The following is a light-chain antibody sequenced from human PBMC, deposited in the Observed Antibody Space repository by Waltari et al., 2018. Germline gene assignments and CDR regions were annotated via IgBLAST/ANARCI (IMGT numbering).Light chain of an antibody. V-gene: IGLV2-23*02. CDR2: EVT. Sequence: QSGLAQPASASGSPGQSITITCTGTSSDVGNYNLVSWYQQSPGKAPRLLIYEVTNRAPGTSDGFSASKSGNTASLSSSGLQAQEDEADYYCCSYVGLGTFVFGTGTKVTV. J-gene: IGLJ1*01. CDR1: SSDVGNYNL. CDR3: CSYVGLGTFV.